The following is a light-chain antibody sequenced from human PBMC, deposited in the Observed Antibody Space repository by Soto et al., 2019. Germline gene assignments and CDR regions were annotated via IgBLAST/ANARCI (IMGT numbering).Light chain of an antibody. CDR3: HQYNDWPRFT. V-gene: IGKV3-15*01. J-gene: IGKJ3*01. CDR2: GAS. Sequence: EIVMTQSPATLSVSPGERATLSCRASQSVSTDLAWYQQKPGQAPRRLIYGASTRATGIPARFSGGGSGTEFTLTINSLQSEDLAIYYCHQYNDWPRFTFGPGTKVEIK. CDR1: QSVSTD.